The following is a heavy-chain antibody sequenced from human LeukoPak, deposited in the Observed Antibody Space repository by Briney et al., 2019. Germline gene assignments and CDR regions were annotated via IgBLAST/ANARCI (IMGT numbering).Heavy chain of an antibody. CDR3: ANSYGDYYYYYMDV. Sequence: SVKVSCKASGGTFSSYAISWVRQAPGQGLEWMGGIIPIFGTANYAQKFQGRVTITTDESTSTAYMELSSLRSEDTAVYYCANSYGDYYYYYMDVWGKGTTVTVSS. V-gene: IGHV1-69*05. CDR1: GGTFSSYA. J-gene: IGHJ6*03. CDR2: IIPIFGTA. D-gene: IGHD3-10*01.